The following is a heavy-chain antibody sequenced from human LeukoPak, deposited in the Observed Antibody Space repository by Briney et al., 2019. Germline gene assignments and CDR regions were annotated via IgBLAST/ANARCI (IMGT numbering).Heavy chain of an antibody. V-gene: IGHV3-21*05. CDR1: GFTFSSYE. CDR2: ISSSSSYI. Sequence: GGSLRLSCAASGFTFSSYEMNWVRQAPGKGLEWVSYISSSSSYIYYADSVKGRFTISRDNAKNSLYLQMNSLRAEDTAVYYCAREVDILTGYYFDYWGQGTLVTVSS. J-gene: IGHJ4*02. D-gene: IGHD3-9*01. CDR3: AREVDILTGYYFDY.